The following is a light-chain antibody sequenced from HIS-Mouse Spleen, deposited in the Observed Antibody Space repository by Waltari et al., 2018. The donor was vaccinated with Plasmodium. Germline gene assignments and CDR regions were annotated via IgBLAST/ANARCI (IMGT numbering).Light chain of an antibody. Sequence: QSALTQPASVSGSPGQSITISCTGTSSDVGSYNLVSWYQQHPGKAPKLMSYEGSKRPSGVSNRFSGSNSGNTASLTISGLQAEDEADYYCCSYAGSSTNWVFGGGTKLTVL. CDR1: SSDVGSYNL. CDR2: EGS. V-gene: IGLV2-23*01. CDR3: CSYAGSSTNWV. J-gene: IGLJ3*02.